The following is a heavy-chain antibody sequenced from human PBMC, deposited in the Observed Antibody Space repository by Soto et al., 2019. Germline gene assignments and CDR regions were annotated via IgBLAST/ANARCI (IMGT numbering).Heavy chain of an antibody. CDR2: IYDSGSA. CDR3: ARGHSTSWVNWFDP. CDR1: GGSISSYE. Sequence: KLSETLSLTCTVSGGSISSYEWNWIRQPPGKGLEWIGYIYDSGSANYNPSLKSRVTMSVDTSRNQFSLKMNFVTAADTAVYYCARGHSTSWVNWFDPWGQGILVTVSS. J-gene: IGHJ5*02. V-gene: IGHV4-59*08. D-gene: IGHD6-13*01.